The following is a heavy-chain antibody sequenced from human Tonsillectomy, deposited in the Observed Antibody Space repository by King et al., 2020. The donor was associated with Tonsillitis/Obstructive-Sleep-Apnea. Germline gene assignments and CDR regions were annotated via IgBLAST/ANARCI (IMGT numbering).Heavy chain of an antibody. J-gene: IGHJ3*01. CDR2: ISTYNGYT. D-gene: IGHD6-13*01. CDR3: ASVTSAHSTLHAFDV. CDR1: GYTFTSYS. V-gene: IGHV1-18*01. Sequence: QLVQSGAEVKKPGASVKVSCKASGYTFTSYSITWVRQAPGQGLEWMGWISTYNGYTNYAQKLQGRVTMTTDTSTSTAYMELRSLRSDDTAVYYCASVTSAHSTLHAFDVWGQGTMVTVSS.